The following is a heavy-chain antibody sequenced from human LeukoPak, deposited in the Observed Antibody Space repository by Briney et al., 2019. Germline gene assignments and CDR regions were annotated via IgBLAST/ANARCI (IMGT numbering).Heavy chain of an antibody. CDR1: GFSLSTSGVG. CDR3: AHSHHVDTAMVADY. Sequence: ESGPTLVKHTQTLTLTCTFSGFSLSTSGVGVGWIRQPPGKALEWLALIYWDDDKRYSPSLKSRLTITKDTSKNQVVLTMTNMDPVDIATYYCAHSHHVDTAMVADYWGQGTLVTVSS. V-gene: IGHV2-5*02. CDR2: IYWDDDK. D-gene: IGHD5-18*01. J-gene: IGHJ4*02.